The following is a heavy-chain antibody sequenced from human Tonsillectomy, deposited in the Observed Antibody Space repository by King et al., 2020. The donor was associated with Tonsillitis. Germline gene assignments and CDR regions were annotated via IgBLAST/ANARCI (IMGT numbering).Heavy chain of an antibody. D-gene: IGHD6-13*01. CDR1: GGTFSSYA. Sequence: QLVQSGAEVKKPGSSVKVSCKASGGTFSSYAISCVRQAPGQGLEWMGGIIPIFGTANYPQKVQGRVTITADESTSTAYMELSSLRSEDTAVYYCARDWGSSSWYYWGQGTLVTVSS. J-gene: IGHJ4*02. CDR3: ARDWGSSSWYY. V-gene: IGHV1-69*01. CDR2: IIPIFGTA.